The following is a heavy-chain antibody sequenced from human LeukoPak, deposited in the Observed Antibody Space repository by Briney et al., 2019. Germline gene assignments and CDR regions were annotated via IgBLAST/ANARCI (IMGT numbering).Heavy chain of an antibody. CDR3: AKGGYCSGGSCYSDYFDY. CDR2: ISGSGGST. D-gene: IGHD2-15*01. V-gene: IGHV3-23*01. J-gene: IGHJ4*02. CDR1: GFIFSSYA. Sequence: LPGGSLRLSCAASGFIFSSYAMSWVRQAPGKGLEWVSAISGSGGSTYYADSVKGRFTISRDNSKNTLYLQMNSLRAEDTAVYYCAKGGYCSGGSCYSDYFDYWGQGTLVTVSS.